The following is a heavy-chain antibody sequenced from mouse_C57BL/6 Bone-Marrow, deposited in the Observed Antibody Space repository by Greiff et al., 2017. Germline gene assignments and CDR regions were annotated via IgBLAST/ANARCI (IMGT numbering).Heavy chain of an antibody. CDR2: IYPRSGNT. CDR1: GYTFTSYG. J-gene: IGHJ2*01. CDR3: ARGDDYPFDY. Sequence: VHLVESGAELARPGASVKLSCKASGYTFTSYGISWVKQRTGQGLEWIGEIYPRSGNTYYNEKFKGKATLTADKSSSTAYMELRSLTSEDSAVYFCARGDDYPFDYWGQGTTLTVSS. D-gene: IGHD2-4*01. V-gene: IGHV1-81*01.